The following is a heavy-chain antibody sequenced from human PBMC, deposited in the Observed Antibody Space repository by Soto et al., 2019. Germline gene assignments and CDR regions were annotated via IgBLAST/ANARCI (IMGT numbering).Heavy chain of an antibody. CDR2: MCYSGST. D-gene: IGHD4-17*01. Sequence: SETLSLTCTVSGGSVTGGGFYWSWIRQHPGEGLEFIGYMCYSGSTNYNPSLKSRVAISIDTSKNQFSLTLTFVTAADTAVYYCASRDYGYTSNIWGQGTMVTVSS. CDR3: ASRDYGYTSNI. J-gene: IGHJ3*02. V-gene: IGHV4-31*03. CDR1: GGSVTGGGFY.